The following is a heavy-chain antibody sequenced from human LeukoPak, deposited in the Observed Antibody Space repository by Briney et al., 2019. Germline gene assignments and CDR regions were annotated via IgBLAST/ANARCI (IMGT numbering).Heavy chain of an antibody. V-gene: IGHV3-15*01. D-gene: IGHD2-2*01. CDR1: GFTFSNAW. J-gene: IGHJ4*02. CDR3: TTLTQSVPAAQLGNDY. Sequence: GGSLRLSCAASGFTFSNAWMSWVRQAPGKGLEWVGRIKSKTDGGTTDYAAPVKGRFTISRDDSKNTPYLRMNSLKTEDTAVYYCTTLTQSVPAAQLGNDYWGQGTLVTVSS. CDR2: IKSKTDGGTT.